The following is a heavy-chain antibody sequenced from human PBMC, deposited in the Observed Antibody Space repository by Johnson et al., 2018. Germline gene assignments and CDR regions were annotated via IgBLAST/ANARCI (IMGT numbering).Heavy chain of an antibody. V-gene: IGHV3-33*01. Sequence: QVQLVQSGGGVVQPGRSLSLSCAASGFTFSSYVMHWVRQAPGKGLEWVATVWYDGNTTNYADSVKGRFTVSRDNSRNTVSLHMTSLSAADTAVYYCARELWELQSLDIWGLGTMVTVS. J-gene: IGHJ3*02. CDR2: VWYDGNTT. CDR1: GFTFSSYV. CDR3: ARELWELQSLDI. D-gene: IGHD1-26*01.